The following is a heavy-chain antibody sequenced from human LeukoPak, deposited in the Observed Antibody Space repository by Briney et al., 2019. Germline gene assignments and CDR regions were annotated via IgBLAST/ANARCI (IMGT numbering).Heavy chain of an antibody. V-gene: IGHV1-69*01. J-gene: IGHJ4*02. CDR1: GGTFRSYA. CDR3: ARDNDYSNYDFDY. D-gene: IGHD4-11*01. CDR2: IVPVLGTP. Sequence: SVKVSCKASGGTFRSYAISWVRQAPGQGLEWMGGIVPVLGTPIYAQKFQGRVTITADDNTSTAYMELSSLRSEDTAVYYCARDNDYSNYDFDYWGQGTLVTVSS.